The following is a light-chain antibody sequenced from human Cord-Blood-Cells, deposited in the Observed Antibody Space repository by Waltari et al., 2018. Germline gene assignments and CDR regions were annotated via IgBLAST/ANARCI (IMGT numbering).Light chain of an antibody. Sequence: DIVMTQSPLSLPVTPGEPASISCRSSQSLLHSNGYNYLDWYLQKPGQSPKLLIYLGSNRASGVPDRFSGSGSGTDFTLKISRVEAEDVGVYYCMQALQTRYTFGQGTKL. J-gene: IGKJ2*01. CDR3: MQALQTRYT. V-gene: IGKV2-28*01. CDR2: LGS. CDR1: QSLLHSNGYNY.